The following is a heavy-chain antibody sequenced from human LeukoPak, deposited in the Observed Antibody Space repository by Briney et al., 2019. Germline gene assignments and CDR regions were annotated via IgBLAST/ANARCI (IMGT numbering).Heavy chain of an antibody. Sequence: PGGSLRLSCAASGFTFSSYAMSWVRQAPGKGLVWVSRINSDGSSTSYADSVKGRFTISRDNAKNTLYLQMNSLRAEDTAVYYCARISSENAFDIWGQGTMVTVSS. CDR3: ARISSENAFDI. CDR1: GFTFSSYA. V-gene: IGHV3-74*01. CDR2: INSDGSST. J-gene: IGHJ3*02. D-gene: IGHD3-22*01.